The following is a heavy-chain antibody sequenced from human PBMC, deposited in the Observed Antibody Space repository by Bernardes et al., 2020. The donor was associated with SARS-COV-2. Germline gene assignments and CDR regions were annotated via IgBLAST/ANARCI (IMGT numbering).Heavy chain of an antibody. J-gene: IGHJ3*02. CDR1: GASIGRVYY. V-gene: IGHV4-31*03. Sequence: SETLSLTCSVSGASIGRVYYWRCILQFPGKGLDWLGYVYYTGTTYYNSSLKSRLSISVDTSENQFSLRLSSVTAADTAVYYCARDSGPTDVRAFEIGGRGTLVTVSS. CDR2: VYYTGTT. D-gene: IGHD3-10*01. CDR3: ARDSGPTDVRAFEI.